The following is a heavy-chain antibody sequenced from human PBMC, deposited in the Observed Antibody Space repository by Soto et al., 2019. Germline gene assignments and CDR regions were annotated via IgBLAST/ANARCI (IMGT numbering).Heavy chain of an antibody. CDR2: INWNGGST. CDR1: GFTFDDYG. Sequence: GGSLRLSCAASGFTFDDYGMSWVRQAPGKGLEWVSGINWNGGSTGYADSVKGRFTISRDNAKNSLYLQMNSLRPEDTALYYCTKARLWGGDGYNSYYYNAMDVWGQGTTVTVSS. D-gene: IGHD3-16*01. V-gene: IGHV3-20*04. J-gene: IGHJ6*02. CDR3: TKARLWGGDGYNSYYYNAMDV.